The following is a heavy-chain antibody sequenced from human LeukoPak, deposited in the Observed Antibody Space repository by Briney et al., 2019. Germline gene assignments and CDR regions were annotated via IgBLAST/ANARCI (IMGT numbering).Heavy chain of an antibody. Sequence: ASVKVSCKVSGYTLTELSMHWVRQAPGKGLEWMGGFDPEDGETIYAQKFQGRVTMTEDTSTDTAYMELSSLRSEDTAVYYCATRSYDSSGYPHDAFDIWGQGTMVTVSS. CDR2: FDPEDGET. D-gene: IGHD3-22*01. CDR1: GYTLTELS. V-gene: IGHV1-24*01. J-gene: IGHJ3*02. CDR3: ATRSYDSSGYPHDAFDI.